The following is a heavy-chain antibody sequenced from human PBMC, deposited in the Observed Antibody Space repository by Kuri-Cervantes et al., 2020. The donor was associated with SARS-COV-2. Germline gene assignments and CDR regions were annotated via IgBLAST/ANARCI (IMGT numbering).Heavy chain of an antibody. D-gene: IGHD3-9*01. J-gene: IGHJ6*02. CDR2: INAGNGNT. CDR3: ASGALYFDWLFESDYYYGMDV. V-gene: IGHV1-3*01. CDR1: GYTFTSYA. Sequence: ASVKVSCKASGYTFTSYAMHWVRQAPGQRLEWMGWINAGNGNTKYSQKFQGRVTITRDTSASTAYMELSSLRSEDTAVYYCASGALYFDWLFESDYYYGMDVWGQGTTVTVSS.